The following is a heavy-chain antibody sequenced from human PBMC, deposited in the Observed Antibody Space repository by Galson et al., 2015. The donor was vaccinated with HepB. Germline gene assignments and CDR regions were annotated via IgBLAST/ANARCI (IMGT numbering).Heavy chain of an antibody. J-gene: IGHJ4*02. CDR1: GYGFTTYW. CDR3: ARIRIMGATSVDY. Sequence: QSGAEVKKPGESLRISCRVSGYGFTTYWITWVRQMPGKGLEWMGRIDPSDSYSDYSPSFQGHVIISADKSIGTAYLQWSSLKASDTATYYCARIRIMGATSVDYWGQGTLVTVSS. V-gene: IGHV5-10-1*01. CDR2: IDPSDSYS. D-gene: IGHD1-26*01.